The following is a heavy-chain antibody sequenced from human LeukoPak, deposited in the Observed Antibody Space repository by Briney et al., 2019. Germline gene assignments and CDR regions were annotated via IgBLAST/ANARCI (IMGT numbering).Heavy chain of an antibody. D-gene: IGHD3-10*01. CDR2: ISYDGSNK. J-gene: IGHJ4*02. CDR3: ATVEVRGVIH. CDR1: GFTFSSYA. Sequence: SXRXSCAASGFTFSSYAMHWVRQAPGKGLEGVAVISYDGSNKYYADSVKGRFTISRDNSKNTLYLQMNSLRAEDTAVYYCATVEVRGVIHWGQGTLVTVSS. V-gene: IGHV3-30*04.